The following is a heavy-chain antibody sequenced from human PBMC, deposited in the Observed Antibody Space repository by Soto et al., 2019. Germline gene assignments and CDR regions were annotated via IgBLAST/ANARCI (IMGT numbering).Heavy chain of an antibody. CDR2: IIPILGIA. V-gene: IGHV1-69*02. Sequence: QVQLVQSGAEVKKPGSSVKVSCKASGGTFISYTISWVRQAPGQGLEWMGRIIPILGIANYAQKFQGRVTITADKSTSTAYMELSSLRSEDTAVYYCARPGGGADAFDIWGQGTMVTVSS. D-gene: IGHD3-16*01. CDR3: ARPGGGADAFDI. J-gene: IGHJ3*02. CDR1: GGTFISYT.